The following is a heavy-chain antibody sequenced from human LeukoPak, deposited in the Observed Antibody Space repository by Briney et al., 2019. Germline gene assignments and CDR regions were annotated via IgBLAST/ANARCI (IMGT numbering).Heavy chain of an antibody. D-gene: IGHD3-9*01. Sequence: PGGSLRLSCAASGFTFSRYAMSWVRQAPGKGLERVAHTNQDGSKNYYVDSVRGRFTISRDNAKNSLYLQMNSLRAEDTAVYYCARVPYDILTGYDYWGQGTLVTVSS. CDR1: GFTFSRYA. CDR3: ARVPYDILTGYDY. J-gene: IGHJ4*02. CDR2: TNQDGSKN. V-gene: IGHV3-7*03.